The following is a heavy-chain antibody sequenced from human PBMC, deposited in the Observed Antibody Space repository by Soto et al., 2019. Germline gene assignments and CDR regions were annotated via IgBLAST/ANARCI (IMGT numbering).Heavy chain of an antibody. Sequence: SETQSLTSPVSAGYISSGDYYWGWIRQPPGKGLEWIGYIYYSGSTYYNPSLKSRVTISVDTSKNQFSLKLSSVTAADTAVYYCSTVCPDCSGYPGSDFDYWGQGTLGTVSS. CDR3: STVCPDCSGYPGSDFDY. J-gene: IGHJ4*02. CDR1: AGYISSGDYY. CDR2: IYYSGST. V-gene: IGHV4-30-4*01. D-gene: IGHD3-22*01.